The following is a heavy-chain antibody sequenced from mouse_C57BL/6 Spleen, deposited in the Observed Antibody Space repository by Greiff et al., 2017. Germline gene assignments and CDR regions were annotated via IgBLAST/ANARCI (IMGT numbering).Heavy chain of an antibody. CDR3: ARSGGNYVYWYFDV. CDR2: INPGSGGT. D-gene: IGHD2-1*01. Sequence: QVQLKESGAELVRPGTSVKVSCKASGYAFTNYLIEWVKQRPGQGLEWIGVINPGSGGTNYNEKFKGKATLTADKSSSTAYIQLSSLTSEDSAVYFGARSGGNYVYWYFDVWGTGTSVTVSS. J-gene: IGHJ1*03. CDR1: GYAFTNYL. V-gene: IGHV1-54*01.